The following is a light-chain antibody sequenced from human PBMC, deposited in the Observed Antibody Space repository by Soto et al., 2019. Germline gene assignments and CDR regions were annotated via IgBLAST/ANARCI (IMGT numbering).Light chain of an antibody. CDR3: QSWDTSLSGSV. Sequence: QSVLTQPPSVSGAPGQRVTISCTGSSSNIGAGYDVNWYQQLPGTAPKLLIYGNTNRPSGFPDRFSGSKSGTSGSLAISGLQTEDEAEYYCQSWDTSLSGSVFGGGTKLTVL. CDR1: SSNIGAGYD. J-gene: IGLJ2*01. CDR2: GNT. V-gene: IGLV1-40*01.